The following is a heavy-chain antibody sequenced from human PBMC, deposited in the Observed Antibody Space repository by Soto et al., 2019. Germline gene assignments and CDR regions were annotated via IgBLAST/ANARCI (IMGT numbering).Heavy chain of an antibody. V-gene: IGHV1-3*01. CDR1: GYTFTSYA. CDR2: INAGNGNT. CDR3: ARGAYCSSTSCFLPKN. Sequence: ASVKVSCKASGYTFTSYAMHWVRQAPGQRLEWMGWINAGNGNTKYSQKFQGRVTITRDTSASTAYMELSSLRSEDTAVYYCARGAYCSSTSCFLPKNWGQGTLVTVSS. J-gene: IGHJ4*02. D-gene: IGHD2-2*01.